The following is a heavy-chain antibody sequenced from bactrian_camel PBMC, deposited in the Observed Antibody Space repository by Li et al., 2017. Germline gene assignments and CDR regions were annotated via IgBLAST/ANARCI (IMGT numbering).Heavy chain of an antibody. J-gene: IGHJ6*01. Sequence: HVQLVESGGDSVQAGGSLRLACAASGWNANCMGWFRRAPGKEREAVAVIYSTRGWTYVADSVKGRFTTSRDNDKNTLYLFMSTLKPEDSGIYYCAGKRLASGTWTSAADFGVWGRGTQVTVS. V-gene: IGHV3S54*01. CDR2: IYSTRGWT. CDR3: AGKRLASGTWTSAADFGV. D-gene: IGHD1*01. CDR1: GWNANC.